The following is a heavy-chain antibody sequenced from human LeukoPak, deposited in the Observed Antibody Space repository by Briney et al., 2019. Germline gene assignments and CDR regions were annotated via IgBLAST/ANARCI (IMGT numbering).Heavy chain of an antibody. Sequence: GGSLRLSCAASGFTFSSYGMHWVRQAPGKGLEWVAVIWYDGSNKYSADSVKGRFTISRDNSKNTLYLQMNSLRAEDTAVYYCALEKKTYCSGWYYFDYWGQGTLVTVSS. CDR1: GFTFSSYG. J-gene: IGHJ4*02. CDR3: ALEKKTYCSGWYYFDY. D-gene: IGHD6-19*01. V-gene: IGHV3-33*01. CDR2: IWYDGSNK.